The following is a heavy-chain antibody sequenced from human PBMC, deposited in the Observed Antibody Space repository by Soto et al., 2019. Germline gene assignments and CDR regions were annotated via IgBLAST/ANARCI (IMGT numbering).Heavy chain of an antibody. J-gene: IGHJ6*02. CDR2: INPNNGNT. CDR3: AREGDCSSTSCYHYYYYGMDV. Sequence: ASVKVSWKASGYALTDKYIHWVRQAHGKGLEWMAWINPNNGNTKYAQKFRGRVTMTTDTSTSTAYMELRSLRSDDTAVYYCAREGDCSSTSCYHYYYYGMDVWGQGTTVTVS. V-gene: IGHV1-18*01. CDR1: GYALTDKY. D-gene: IGHD2-2*01.